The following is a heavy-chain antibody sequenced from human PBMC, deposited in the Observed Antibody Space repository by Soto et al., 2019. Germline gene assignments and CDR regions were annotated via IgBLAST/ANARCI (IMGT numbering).Heavy chain of an antibody. CDR1: GFTVRSYA. D-gene: IGHD2-2*01. CDR3: AKDKCPKVVPVAINY. Sequence: GGSLRLACSASGFTVRSYAMSGARQAPGKGLEWVSGPSGSGGSTNYAASVKGRFTIFRDNSKNTLYLQMDSLKAEDTALYYCAKDKCPKVVPVAINYWGQGPLVTGSS. J-gene: IGHJ4*02. V-gene: IGHV3-23*01. CDR2: PSGSGGST.